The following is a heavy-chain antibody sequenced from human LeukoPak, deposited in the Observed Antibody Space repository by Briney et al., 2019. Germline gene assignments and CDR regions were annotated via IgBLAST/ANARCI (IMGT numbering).Heavy chain of an antibody. CDR3: IRVGSGGLDYFDY. J-gene: IGHJ4*02. CDR2: IRSKAYGGTT. D-gene: IGHD2-15*01. CDR1: GFTFGDYA. V-gene: IGHV3-49*04. Sequence: GGSLRLSCTASGFTFGDYAMSWVRQAPGKGLEWVGFIRSKAYGGTTEYAASVKGRFTISRDDSKSIAYLQMNSLKTEDTAVYYCIRVGSGGLDYFDYWGQGTLVTVSS.